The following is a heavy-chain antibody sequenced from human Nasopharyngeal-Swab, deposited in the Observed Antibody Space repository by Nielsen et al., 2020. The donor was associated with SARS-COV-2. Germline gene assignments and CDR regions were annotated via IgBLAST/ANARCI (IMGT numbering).Heavy chain of an antibody. J-gene: IGHJ4*02. CDR2: ISAYNGNT. Sequence: ASVKVSCKASGYTFTSYGISWVRQAPGQGLEWMGWISAYNGNTNYAQKLQGRVTMTTDTSTSTAYMELRGLRSDDTAVYYCARVRRAGDSSGWYVFGYWGQGTLVTVSS. CDR1: GYTFTSYG. D-gene: IGHD6-19*01. CDR3: ARVRRAGDSSGWYVFGY. V-gene: IGHV1-18*01.